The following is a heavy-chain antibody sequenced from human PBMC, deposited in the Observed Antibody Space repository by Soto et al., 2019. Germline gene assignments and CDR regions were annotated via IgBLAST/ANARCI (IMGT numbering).Heavy chain of an antibody. CDR3: ARGGYYYGSGSYEYYYYGMDV. V-gene: IGHV5-51*01. CDR2: IYPGDSDT. D-gene: IGHD3-10*01. Sequence: GESLKISCKGSGYSFTSYWIGWVRQMPGKGLEWMGIIYPGDSDTRYSPSFQGQVTISADKSISTAYLQWSSLKASDTAMYYCARGGYYYGSGSYEYYYYGMDVWGQVTTVTFSS. CDR1: GYSFTSYW. J-gene: IGHJ6*02.